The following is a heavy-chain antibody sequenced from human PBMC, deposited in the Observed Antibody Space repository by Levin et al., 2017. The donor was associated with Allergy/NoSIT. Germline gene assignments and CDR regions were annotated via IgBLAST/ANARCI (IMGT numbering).Heavy chain of an antibody. Sequence: GGSLRLSCAASGFTFSSYGMHWVRQAPGKGLEWVAVISYDGSNKYYADSVKGRFTISRDNSKNTLYLQMNSLRAEDTAVYYCAKDAFRAAARYDAFDIWGQGTMVTVSS. V-gene: IGHV3-30*18. J-gene: IGHJ3*02. CDR2: ISYDGSNK. CDR1: GFTFSSYG. D-gene: IGHD6-6*01. CDR3: AKDAFRAAARYDAFDI.